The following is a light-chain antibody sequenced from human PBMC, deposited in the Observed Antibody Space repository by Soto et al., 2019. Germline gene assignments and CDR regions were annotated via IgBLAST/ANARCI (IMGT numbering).Light chain of an antibody. J-gene: IGLJ2*01. CDR2: KNN. CDR1: SSNIGSNY. CDR3: AAWDDSLSVVV. V-gene: IGLV1-47*01. Sequence: QSALIQPPSASGTPGQRVTISCSGSSSNIGSNYVYWYQQLPGTAPKLLIYKNNQRPPGVPDRFSGSKSGTSASLAISGLRSEDEADYYCAAWDDSLSVVVFGGGTKLTVL.